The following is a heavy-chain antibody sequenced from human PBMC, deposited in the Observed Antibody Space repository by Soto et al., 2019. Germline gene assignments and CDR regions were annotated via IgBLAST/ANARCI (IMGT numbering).Heavy chain of an antibody. CDR3: AKDRSITIFGVVRGYGMDV. CDR2: ISYDGSNK. J-gene: IGHJ6*02. Sequence: PGGSLRLSCAASGFTFSSYGMHWVRQAPGKGLEWVAVISYDGSNKYYADSVKGRFTISRDNSKNTLYLQMNSLRAEDTAVYYCAKDRSITIFGVVRGYGMDVWGQGTTVTVSS. V-gene: IGHV3-30*18. D-gene: IGHD3-3*01. CDR1: GFTFSSYG.